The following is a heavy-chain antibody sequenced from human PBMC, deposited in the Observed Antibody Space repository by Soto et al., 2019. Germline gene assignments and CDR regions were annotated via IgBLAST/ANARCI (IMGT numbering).Heavy chain of an antibody. CDR1: GFTFSSYG. Sequence: QVQLVESGGGVVQPGRSLRLSCAASGFTFSSYGMHWVRQAPGKGLEWVAVISYDGSNKYYADSVKGRFTISRDNSKNTLYLQMNSRRAEDTAVYYCASCSGGSCYLGDYYGMDVWGQGTTVTVSS. V-gene: IGHV3-30*03. CDR2: ISYDGSNK. CDR3: ASCSGGSCYLGDYYGMDV. D-gene: IGHD2-15*01. J-gene: IGHJ6*02.